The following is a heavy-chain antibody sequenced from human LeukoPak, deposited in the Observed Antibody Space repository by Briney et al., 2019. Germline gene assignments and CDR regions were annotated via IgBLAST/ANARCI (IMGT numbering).Heavy chain of an antibody. CDR2: IHHSGSS. V-gene: IGHV4-31*03. D-gene: IGHD3-10*01. CDR1: ADSLSRGGHN. CDR3: ARGGNRFGGFYFDY. Sequence: PSQTLSLTCTVSADSLSRGGHNWPWIRQPPGKGLNPIGFIHHSGSSRHNPSLKDRVAISVDASRKQFALRLSSVTAADTAIYYCARGGNRFGGFYFDYWGQGIQVIVSS. J-gene: IGHJ4*02.